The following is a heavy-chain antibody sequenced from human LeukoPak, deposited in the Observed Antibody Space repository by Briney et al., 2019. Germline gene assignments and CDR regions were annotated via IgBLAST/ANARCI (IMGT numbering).Heavy chain of an antibody. Sequence: SETLSLTCTVSGGSISSYYWSWIRQPPGKGLEWIGYIYYSGSTNYNPSLKSRVTISVDTSKNQFSLKLSSVTAADPAVYYCAREGDYYDSSGTPTDIWGQGTMVTVSS. J-gene: IGHJ3*02. CDR3: AREGDYYDSSGTPTDI. D-gene: IGHD3-22*01. CDR2: IYYSGST. V-gene: IGHV4-59*01. CDR1: GGSISSYY.